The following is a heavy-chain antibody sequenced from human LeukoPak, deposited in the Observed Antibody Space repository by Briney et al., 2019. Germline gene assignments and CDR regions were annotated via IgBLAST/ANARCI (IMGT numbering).Heavy chain of an antibody. Sequence: GGSLRLSCEVSGFPFTLYNMNWVRQAPGKGLEWLSYISSSTNTIYYADSVKGRFTISRDNAKNSLYLQMNGLGAEDTAVYYCAINGCYRGVCAFDVWGQGTMVTVSS. J-gene: IGHJ3*01. D-gene: IGHD2-21*01. V-gene: IGHV3-48*04. CDR2: ISSSTNTI. CDR3: AINGCYRGVCAFDV. CDR1: GFPFTLYN.